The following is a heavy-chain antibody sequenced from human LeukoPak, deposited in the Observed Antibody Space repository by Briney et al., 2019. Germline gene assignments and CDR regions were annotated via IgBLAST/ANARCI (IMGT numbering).Heavy chain of an antibody. Sequence: ASVKVSCKASGYTFTGFYIHWVRQAPGQGLEWMGWINPNSGDTKYAQKFQGRVTMTRDTSISTAYMELSRLRSDDTAVYYCARANSYDSSGHYYEFDYWGQGTLVTVSS. CDR1: GYTFTGFY. CDR3: ARANSYDSSGHYYEFDY. J-gene: IGHJ4*02. D-gene: IGHD3-22*01. CDR2: INPNSGDT. V-gene: IGHV1-2*02.